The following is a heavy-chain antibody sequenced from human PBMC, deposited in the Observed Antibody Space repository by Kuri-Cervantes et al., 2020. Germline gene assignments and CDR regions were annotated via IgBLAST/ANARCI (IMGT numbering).Heavy chain of an antibody. V-gene: IGHV1-69*05. CDR3: ARAGGDYDSSGYVARY. CDR1: GGTFSSYA. Sequence: SVKVSCKASGGTFSSYAISWVRQAPGQGLEWMGGIIPIFGTANYAQKFQGRVTITTDESTSTAYMELSSLRSEDTAVYYCARAGGDYDSSGYVARYWGQGTLVTVSS. CDR2: IIPIFGTA. D-gene: IGHD3-22*01. J-gene: IGHJ4*02.